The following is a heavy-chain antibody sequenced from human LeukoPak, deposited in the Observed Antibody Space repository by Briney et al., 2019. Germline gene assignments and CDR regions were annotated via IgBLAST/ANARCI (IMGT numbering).Heavy chain of an antibody. Sequence: SETLSLTCTVSGGSVSRYYWSWIRQPPGKGLKWIGYIYYSGSTNYNPSLKSRVTISVDMSKNQFSLKLSSVTAADTAVYYCARTPPHCSGGSCYLSYYYYGMDVWGQGTTVTVSS. D-gene: IGHD2-15*01. V-gene: IGHV4-59*02. CDR3: ARTPPHCSGGSCYLSYYYYGMDV. J-gene: IGHJ6*02. CDR1: GGSVSRYY. CDR2: IYYSGST.